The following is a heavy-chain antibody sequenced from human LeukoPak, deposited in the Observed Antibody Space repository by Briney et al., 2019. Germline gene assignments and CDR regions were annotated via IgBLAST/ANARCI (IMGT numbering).Heavy chain of an antibody. D-gene: IGHD3-22*01. CDR2: INSDGSEG. V-gene: IGHV3-7*03. Sequence: GGSLRLSCAVSGFTFSGFWMSWSRKAPGKGLEWVASINSDGSEGYYADVVKGRFTISRDNAKNSLYLQINSLRAEDTAVYYCAIARYYYDSSGYTPYYYYYGMDVWGQGTTVTVSS. CDR1: GFTFSGFW. J-gene: IGHJ6*02. CDR3: AIARYYYDSSGYTPYYYYYGMDV.